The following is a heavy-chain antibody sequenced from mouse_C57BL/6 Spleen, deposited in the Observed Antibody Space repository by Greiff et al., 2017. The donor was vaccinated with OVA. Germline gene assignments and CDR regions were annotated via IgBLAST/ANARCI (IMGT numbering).Heavy chain of an antibody. V-gene: IGHV1-7*01. D-gene: IGHD6-1*01. J-gene: IGHJ4*01. CDR3: ARSLWDGYAMDY. CDR2: INPSSGYT. Sequence: VQLQQSGAELAKPGASVKLSCKASGYTFTSYWMHWVKQRPGQGLEWIGYINPSSGYTKYNQKFKDKATLNADKSSSTAYSQLSNLSYADSAVYYCARSLWDGYAMDYWGQGTSVTVSS. CDR1: GYTFTSYW.